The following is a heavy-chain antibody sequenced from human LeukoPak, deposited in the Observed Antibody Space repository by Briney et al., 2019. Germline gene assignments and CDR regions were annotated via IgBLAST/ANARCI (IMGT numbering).Heavy chain of an antibody. V-gene: IGHV3-33*01. Sequence: PGGSLRLSCAASGFTFSSHGMHWVRQAPGEGLDWVAVIWYDGSKTLYADSVKGRFTISRDDSKNTLYLQMNSLRAEDTAVYYCAREASGYYRDFWGQGTLVTVSS. CDR1: GFTFSSHG. CDR3: AREASGYYRDF. D-gene: IGHD3-3*01. CDR2: IWYDGSKT. J-gene: IGHJ4*02.